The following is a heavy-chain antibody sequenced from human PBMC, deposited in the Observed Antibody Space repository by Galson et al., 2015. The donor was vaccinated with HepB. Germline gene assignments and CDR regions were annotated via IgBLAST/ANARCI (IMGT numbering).Heavy chain of an antibody. D-gene: IGHD4-17*01. CDR2: ISYDGSNK. J-gene: IGHJ4*02. V-gene: IGHV3-30*18. Sequence: SLRLSCAASGFTFSSYGMHWVRQAPGKGLEWVAVISYDGSNKYYADSVKGRFTISRDNSKNTLYLQMNSLRAEDTAVYYCAKSGYGDIPSPPLDWGQGTLVTVSS. CDR3: AKSGYGDIPSPPLD. CDR1: GFTFSSYG.